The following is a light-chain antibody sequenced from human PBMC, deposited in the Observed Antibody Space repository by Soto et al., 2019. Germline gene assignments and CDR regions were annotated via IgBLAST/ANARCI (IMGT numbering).Light chain of an antibody. J-gene: IGLJ2*01. V-gene: IGLV1-44*01. CDR3: AAWDVSLVV. CDR2: SDN. Sequence: QSALTQPPSASGTPGQRVTISCSGSSSNIGTNTVIWYQQLPGAAPKLLIYSDNQRPSGVPDRFSGSKSGTSASLAISGLQSEDEADYFCAAWDVSLVVFGGGTKSPS. CDR1: SSNIGTNT.